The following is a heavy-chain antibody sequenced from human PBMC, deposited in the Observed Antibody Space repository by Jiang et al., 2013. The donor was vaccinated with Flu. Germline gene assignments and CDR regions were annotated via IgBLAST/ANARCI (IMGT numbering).Heavy chain of an antibody. D-gene: IGHD1-26*01. V-gene: IGHV1-18*01. CDR3: ARDSGNYYAANFQH. J-gene: IGHJ1*01. Sequence: QNLQGRVTMTTDTSTSTAYMELRSLRSDDTAVYYCARDSGNYYAANFQHWGQGTLVTVSS.